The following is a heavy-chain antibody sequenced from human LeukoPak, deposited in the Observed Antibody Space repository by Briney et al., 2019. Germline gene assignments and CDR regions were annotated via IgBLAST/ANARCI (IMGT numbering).Heavy chain of an antibody. V-gene: IGHV1-24*01. D-gene: IGHD1-1*01. CDR2: FDPEDGET. CDR3: AREFERPYYYGMDV. Sequence: ASVKVSCKVSGYTLTELSMHWVRQAPGKGLEWMGGFDPEDGETIYAQKFQGRVTMTEDTSTDTAYMELSSLRSDDTAVYYCAREFERPYYYGMDVWGQGTTVTVSS. J-gene: IGHJ6*02. CDR1: GYTLTELS.